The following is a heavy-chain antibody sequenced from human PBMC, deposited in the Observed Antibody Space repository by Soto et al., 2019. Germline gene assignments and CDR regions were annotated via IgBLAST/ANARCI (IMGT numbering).Heavy chain of an antibody. CDR2: IIPIFGTA. V-gene: IGHV1-69*13. CDR1: GGTCSSYA. D-gene: IGHD3-22*01. Sequence: ASVKVSCKASGGTCSSYAISWVLQAPGQGLEWMGGIIPIFGTANYAQKFQGRVTITADESTSTAYMELSSLRSEDTAVYYCARGGDYYDSSGYLSYGMDVWGQGTTVTVSS. J-gene: IGHJ6*02. CDR3: ARGGDYYDSSGYLSYGMDV.